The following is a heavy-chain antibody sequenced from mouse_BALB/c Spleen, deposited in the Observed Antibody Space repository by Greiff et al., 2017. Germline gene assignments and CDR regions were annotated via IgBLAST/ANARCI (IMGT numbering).Heavy chain of an antibody. CDR3: TRSGYYYAMDY. Sequence: QVHMKQSGAELVRPGASVTLSCKASGYTFTDYEMHWVKQTPVHGLEWIGAIDPETGGTAYNQKFKGKATLTADKSSSTAYMELRSLTSEDSAVYYCTRSGYYYAMDYWGQGTSVTVSS. V-gene: IGHV1-15*01. CDR2: IDPETGGT. D-gene: IGHD2-2*01. J-gene: IGHJ4*01. CDR1: GYTFTDYE.